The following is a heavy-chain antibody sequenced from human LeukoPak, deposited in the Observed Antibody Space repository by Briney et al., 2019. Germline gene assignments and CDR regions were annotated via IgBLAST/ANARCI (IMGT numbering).Heavy chain of an antibody. J-gene: IGHJ6*02. Sequence: SETLSLTCAVYGGSFSGYYWSWIRQPTGKGLEWIGEINHSGSTNYNPSLKSRVTISVDTSKNQFSLKLSSVTAADTAVYYCARPAQPYYYGMDVWGQGTTVTVSS. CDR3: ARPAQPYYYGMDV. CDR1: GGSFSGYY. D-gene: IGHD2-2*01. CDR2: INHSGST. V-gene: IGHV4-34*01.